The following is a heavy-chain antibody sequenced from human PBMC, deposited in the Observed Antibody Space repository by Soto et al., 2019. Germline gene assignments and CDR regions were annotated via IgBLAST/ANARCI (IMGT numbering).Heavy chain of an antibody. V-gene: IGHV5-10-1*01. CDR3: ASTLGYCSGGSCYVWAFDI. CDR2: IDPSDSYT. Sequence: GESLKISCKGSGYSFTSYWISWVRQMPGKGLEWMGRIDPSDSYTNYSPSFQGHVTISADKSISTAYLQWSSLKASDTAMYYCASTLGYCSGGSCYVWAFDIWGQGTMVTVSS. J-gene: IGHJ3*02. D-gene: IGHD2-15*01. CDR1: GYSFTSYW.